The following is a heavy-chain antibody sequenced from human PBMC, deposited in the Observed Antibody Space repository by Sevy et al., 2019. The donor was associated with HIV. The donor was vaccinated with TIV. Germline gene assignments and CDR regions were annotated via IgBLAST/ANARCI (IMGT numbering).Heavy chain of an antibody. CDR1: GFTFGDYA. Sequence: GGSLRLSCTASGFTFGDYAMSWVRQAPGKGLEWVGFIRSKAYGGTTEYAASVKGRFTISRDDDKSIAYLQMNSLKTEDTAVYYCTRESIVVVPAAISWGQGTLVTVSS. CDR3: TRESIVVVPAAIS. CDR2: IRSKAYGGTT. V-gene: IGHV3-49*04. J-gene: IGHJ5*02. D-gene: IGHD2-2*01.